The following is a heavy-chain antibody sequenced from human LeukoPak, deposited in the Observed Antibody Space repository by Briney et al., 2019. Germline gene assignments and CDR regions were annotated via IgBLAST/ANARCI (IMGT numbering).Heavy chain of an antibody. D-gene: IGHD4-17*01. Sequence: PSETLSLTCAVYGGSFSGYYWSWIRQPPGKGLEWIGEINHGGSTNYNPSLKSRVTISVDTSKNQFSLKLSSVTAADTAVYYCAREDRFYGPYYYYGMDVWGQGTTVTVPS. CDR3: AREDRFYGPYYYYGMDV. J-gene: IGHJ6*02. CDR1: GGSFSGYY. V-gene: IGHV4-34*01. CDR2: INHGGST.